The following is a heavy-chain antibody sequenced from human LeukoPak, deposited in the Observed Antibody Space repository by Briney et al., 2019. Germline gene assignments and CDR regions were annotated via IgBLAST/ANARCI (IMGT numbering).Heavy chain of an antibody. Sequence: GGSLRLSCAASGFTFSSYGMHWVRQAPGKGLEWVAFIRYDGSNKYYADSVKGRFTISRDNSKNTLYLQMNSLRAEDTAVYYCAKDAVRPYCSSTSCYRDYYYMDVWGKGTTVTVSS. D-gene: IGHD2-2*01. CDR1: GFTFSSYG. J-gene: IGHJ6*03. V-gene: IGHV3-30*02. CDR2: IRYDGSNK. CDR3: AKDAVRPYCSSTSCYRDYYYMDV.